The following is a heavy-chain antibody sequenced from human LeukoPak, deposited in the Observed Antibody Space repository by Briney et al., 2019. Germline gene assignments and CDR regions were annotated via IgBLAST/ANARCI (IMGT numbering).Heavy chain of an antibody. J-gene: IGHJ4*02. V-gene: IGHV1-2*06. CDR1: GYTFTGYY. CDR2: INPNSGGT. Sequence: SSVKVSCKASGYTFTGYYMHWVRQAPGQGLEWMGRINPNSGGTNYAQKFQGRVTMTRDTSISTAYMELSRLRSDDTAVYYCARVSPHIVVVVAATRGDYFDYWGQGTLVTVSS. D-gene: IGHD2-15*01. CDR3: ARVSPHIVVVVAATRGDYFDY.